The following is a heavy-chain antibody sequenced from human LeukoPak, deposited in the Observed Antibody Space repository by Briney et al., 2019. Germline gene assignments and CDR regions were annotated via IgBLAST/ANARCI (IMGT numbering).Heavy chain of an antibody. V-gene: IGHV3-49*03. CDR1: GFTFGAYA. Sequence: GGSLRPSGTVSGFTFGAYAMSWFRKAPGKGLEGLGFFRSKAFVGTTAYAASVRGTFPISRPDSKSIANLQINSLKTEDTAVYYCTRGPDRYSSSWYSWYYYYYMDVWGKGTTVTVSS. D-gene: IGHD6-13*01. CDR2: FRSKAFVGTT. CDR3: TRGPDRYSSSWYSWYYYYYMDV. J-gene: IGHJ6*03.